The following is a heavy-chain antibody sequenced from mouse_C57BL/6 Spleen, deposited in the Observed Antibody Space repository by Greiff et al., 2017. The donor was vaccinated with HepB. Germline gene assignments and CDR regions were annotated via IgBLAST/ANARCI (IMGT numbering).Heavy chain of an antibody. D-gene: IGHD1-1*01. V-gene: IGHV5-17*01. J-gene: IGHJ1*03. CDR1: GFTFSDYG. CDR2: ISSGSSTI. CDR3: ARGYYGSSYYWYFDV. Sequence: EVQLVESGGGLVKPGGSLKLSCAASGFTFSDYGMHWVRQAPEKGLEWVAYISSGSSTIYYADTVKGRFTISRDNATNTLFLQMTSLRSEDTAMYYCARGYYGSSYYWYFDVWGTGTTVTVSS.